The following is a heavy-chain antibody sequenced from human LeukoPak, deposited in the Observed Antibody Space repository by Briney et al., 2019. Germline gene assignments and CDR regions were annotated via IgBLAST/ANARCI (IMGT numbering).Heavy chain of an antibody. CDR2: INPNSGGT. V-gene: IGHV1-2*02. CDR3: ARDLGRDIVVVPAAINWFDP. Sequence: ASVKVSCKASGYTLTGYYMHWVRQAPGQGLEWMGWINPNSGGTNYAQKFQGRVTMTRDTSISTAYMELSRLRSDDTAVYYCARDLGRDIVVVPAAINWFDPWGQGTLVTVSS. J-gene: IGHJ5*02. D-gene: IGHD2-2*01. CDR1: GYTLTGYY.